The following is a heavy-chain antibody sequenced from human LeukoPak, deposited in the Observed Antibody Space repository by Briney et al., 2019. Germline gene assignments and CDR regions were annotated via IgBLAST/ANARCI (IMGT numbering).Heavy chain of an antibody. CDR1: GYTFTGYY. Sequence: ASVKVSCKASGYTFTGYYLHWVRQAPGQGPEYMGWINPNSGGTYSAQKFQGRVSMTRDTSISTAYMDLSSLGSDDTAVFYCARGRANWRYDYWGQGTLVTVSS. J-gene: IGHJ4*02. D-gene: IGHD1-20*01. V-gene: IGHV1-2*02. CDR3: ARGRANWRYDY. CDR2: INPNSGGT.